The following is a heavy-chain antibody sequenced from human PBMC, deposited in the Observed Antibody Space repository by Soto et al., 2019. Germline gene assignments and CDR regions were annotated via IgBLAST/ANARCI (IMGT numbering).Heavy chain of an antibody. CDR3: ARDYSYGVPDY. CDR2: ISASGGST. V-gene: IGHV3-23*01. Sequence: PGGSLRLSCAAAGFTFNNYALSWVRQAPGKGLEWVSSISASGGSTYYADSVKGRFTISRDNSKNTLYLQMNSLRAEDSAVYNCARDYSYGVPDYWGQGTQVTVSS. J-gene: IGHJ4*02. CDR1: GFTFNNYA. D-gene: IGHD3-16*02.